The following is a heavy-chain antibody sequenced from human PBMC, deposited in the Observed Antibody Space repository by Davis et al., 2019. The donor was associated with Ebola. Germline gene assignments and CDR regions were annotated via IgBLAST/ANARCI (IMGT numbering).Heavy chain of an antibody. Sequence: PGGSLRLSCAASGFTFSNAWMSWVRQAPGKGLEWVSAISGSGGSTYYADSVKGRFTISRDNSKNTLYLQMNSLRAEDTAVYYCAKEKGSSWYWGIRYWGQGTLVTVSS. CDR3: AKEKGSSWYWGIRY. CDR2: ISGSGGST. D-gene: IGHD6-13*01. V-gene: IGHV3-23*01. CDR1: GFTFSNAW. J-gene: IGHJ4*02.